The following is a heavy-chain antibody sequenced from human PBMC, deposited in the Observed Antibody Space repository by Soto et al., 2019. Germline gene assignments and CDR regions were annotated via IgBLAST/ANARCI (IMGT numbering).Heavy chain of an antibody. CDR3: ARDRHRSWYFDL. Sequence: SVKVSCKASGGTLSSYAISWVRQAPGQGLEWMGGIIPIFGTANYAQKFQGRVTITADESTSTAYMELSSLRSEDTAVYYCARDRHRSWYFDLWGRGTLVTVSS. J-gene: IGHJ2*01. V-gene: IGHV1-69*13. CDR1: GGTLSSYA. CDR2: IIPIFGTA.